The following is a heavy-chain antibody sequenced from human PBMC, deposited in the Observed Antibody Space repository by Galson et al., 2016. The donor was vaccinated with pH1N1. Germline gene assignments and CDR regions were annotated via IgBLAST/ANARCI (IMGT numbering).Heavy chain of an antibody. CDR3: AREDYYDVDLSDWYFDL. CDR2: IIPILGST. D-gene: IGHD3-22*01. CDR1: GGTFNSNG. J-gene: IGHJ2*01. V-gene: IGHV1-69*13. Sequence: SVKVSCKASGGTFNSNGISWLRQAPGQGLEWMGRIIPILGSTNYAQKFQGKITITADESTSTAYMELNSLRSEDTALYYCAREDYYDVDLSDWYFDLWAVAPWSLSPQ.